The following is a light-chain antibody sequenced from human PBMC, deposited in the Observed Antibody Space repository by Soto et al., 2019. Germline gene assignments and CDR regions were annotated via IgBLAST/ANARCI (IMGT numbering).Light chain of an antibody. CDR1: SSDVGGYKY. V-gene: IGLV2-14*01. Sequence: QSALTQPASVSGSPGQSITISCTGTSSDVGGYKYVSWYQQPPGKAPKLMIYEVSHRPSGVSNRFSGSKSGNTASLTISGLQAEDEDDYYCSSYTSSSTLNYVFGTGTKLTVL. CDR2: EVS. J-gene: IGLJ1*01. CDR3: SSYTSSSTLNYV.